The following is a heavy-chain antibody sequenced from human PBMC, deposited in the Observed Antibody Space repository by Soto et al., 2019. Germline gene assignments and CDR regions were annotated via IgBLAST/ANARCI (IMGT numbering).Heavy chain of an antibody. V-gene: IGHV4-61*01. Sequence: LSLTCTVSGDSVSSGTYYWSWIRQPPGKGLEWIGYIYDSGSTNYNPSLKSRVIISLDTSKNQVSLKLSSVTAADTAVYYCASLESTVVAASDYWGQGTLVTVSS. CDR3: ASLESTVVAASDY. D-gene: IGHD3-22*01. J-gene: IGHJ4*02. CDR1: GDSVSSGTYY. CDR2: IYDSGST.